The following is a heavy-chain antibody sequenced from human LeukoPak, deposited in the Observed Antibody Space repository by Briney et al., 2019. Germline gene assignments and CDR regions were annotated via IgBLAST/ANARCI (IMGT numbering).Heavy chain of an antibody. D-gene: IGHD5-24*01. CDR2: IKTNSGGT. CDR3: ASLDGYTFDY. CDR1: GSTFTGYY. Sequence: ASVNLSFTASGSTFTGYYKHWIWLGQGPGQELKWLIKTNSGGTNYGQKFPGRVTRTRDTSISTGYMELSRLRSDDTAVYYCASLDGYTFDYWGQGTLVTVSS. V-gene: IGHV1-2*02. J-gene: IGHJ4*02.